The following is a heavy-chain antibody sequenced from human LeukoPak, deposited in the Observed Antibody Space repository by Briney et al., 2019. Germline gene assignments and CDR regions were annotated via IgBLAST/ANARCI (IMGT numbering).Heavy chain of an antibody. CDR2: IYSSGRT. J-gene: IGHJ3*02. D-gene: IGHD1-26*01. CDR3: ARQGSGGRAFDI. Sequence: SETLSRTCIVSGFSIYSYYWSWMRHPPGKGLEWIGYIYSSGRTNSNPSLNSRVTISVNPSNTQFLLKMTSVTAADTAVYYCARQGSGGRAFDIWGQGKMVTVSS. CDR1: GFSIYSYY. V-gene: IGHV4-4*09.